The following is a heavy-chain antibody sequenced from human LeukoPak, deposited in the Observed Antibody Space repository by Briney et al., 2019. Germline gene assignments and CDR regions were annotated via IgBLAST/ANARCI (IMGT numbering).Heavy chain of an antibody. J-gene: IGHJ4*02. CDR3: ARERGYGDYPELYFDY. CDR1: GGSISSYY. V-gene: IGHV4-59*06. Sequence: KPSETLSLTCTVSGGSISSYYWSWIRQPPGKGLEWIGYIYYSGSTYYNPSLKSRVTISVDTSKNQFSLKLSSVTAADTAVYYCARERGYGDYPELYFDYWGQGTLVTVSS. CDR2: IYYSGST. D-gene: IGHD5-12*01.